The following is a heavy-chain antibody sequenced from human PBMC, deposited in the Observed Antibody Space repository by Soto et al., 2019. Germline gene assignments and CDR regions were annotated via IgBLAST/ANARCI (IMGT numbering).Heavy chain of an antibody. Sequence: SETLSLTCTVSGGSISSYYWSWIRQPPGKGLEWIGYIYYSGSTNYNPSLKSRVTISVDTSKNQFSLKLSSVTAADTAVYYCARHENEAGQPTFDYWGQGTLVTVSS. J-gene: IGHJ4*02. V-gene: IGHV4-59*08. CDR2: IYYSGST. CDR1: GGSISSYY. CDR3: ARHENEAGQPTFDY. D-gene: IGHD1-1*01.